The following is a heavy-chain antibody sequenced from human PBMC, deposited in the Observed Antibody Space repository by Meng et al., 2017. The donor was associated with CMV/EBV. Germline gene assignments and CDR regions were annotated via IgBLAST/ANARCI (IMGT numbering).Heavy chain of an antibody. Sequence: SETLSLTCAVYGGSFSGYYLSWIRQPPGKGLEWIGEINHSGSTNYNPSLKSRVTISVDTPKNQFSLKLSSVAAAETAVYYCARVYPRPSRLVGPPGAYYYYGMDVWGQGTTVTVSS. D-gene: IGHD1-26*01. CDR3: ARVYPRPSRLVGPPGAYYYYGMDV. CDR2: INHSGST. V-gene: IGHV4-34*01. CDR1: GGSFSGYY. J-gene: IGHJ6*02.